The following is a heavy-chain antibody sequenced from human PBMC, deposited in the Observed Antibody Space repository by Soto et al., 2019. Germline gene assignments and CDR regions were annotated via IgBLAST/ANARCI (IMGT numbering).Heavy chain of an antibody. Sequence: GGSLRLSCTASGFTFSMYWMHWVRQVPGKGPEWVSRISDDGSRADYADSVKGRFTISRDNAKNTLYLEMHVLRADDTAVYYCTRGPRPISVGTGAFWGQGTPVTVSS. CDR2: ISDDGSRA. J-gene: IGHJ4*02. D-gene: IGHD3-10*01. CDR1: GFTFSMYW. CDR3: TRGPRPISVGTGAF. V-gene: IGHV3-74*01.